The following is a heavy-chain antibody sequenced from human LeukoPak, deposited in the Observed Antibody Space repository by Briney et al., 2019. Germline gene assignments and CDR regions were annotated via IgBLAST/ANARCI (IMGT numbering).Heavy chain of an antibody. CDR1: GDSMNSHY. V-gene: IGHV4-59*11. Sequence: SETLFLTCTVAGDSMNSHYWSWIRQPPGKGLEWIGYISYIGSTNYNPSLKSRVTISVDTSKNQFSLRLSSVTAADTAVYYCERDPTTVTKGLDIWGQGTMVTVSS. D-gene: IGHD4-17*01. CDR3: ERDPTTVTKGLDI. J-gene: IGHJ3*02. CDR2: ISYIGST.